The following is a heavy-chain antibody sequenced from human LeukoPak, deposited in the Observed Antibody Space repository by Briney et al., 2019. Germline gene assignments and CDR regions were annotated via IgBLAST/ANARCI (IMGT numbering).Heavy chain of an antibody. D-gene: IGHD5-18*01. CDR2: IYSGGST. V-gene: IGHV3-53*01. Sequence: GGSLRLSCAASGFTVSSNYMSWVRQAPGKGLEWVSVIYSGGSTYYADSVKGRFTISRDNSKNTLYLQMNSLRAEDTAVYYCARVYGYSYGYYYYYMDVWGKGTTVTVSS. CDR3: ARVYGYSYGYYYYYMDV. J-gene: IGHJ6*03. CDR1: GFTVSSNY.